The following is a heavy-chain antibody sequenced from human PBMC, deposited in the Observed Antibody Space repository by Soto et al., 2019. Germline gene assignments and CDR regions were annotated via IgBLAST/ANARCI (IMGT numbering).Heavy chain of an antibody. CDR3: AKGGSAYCSGGSCYHPFDY. D-gene: IGHD2-15*01. CDR2: ISGSGGNT. J-gene: IGHJ4*02. V-gene: IGHV3-23*01. Sequence: EVQLLESGGGLVQPGWSLRLSCAASGFTFSNYAMTWVRQAPGKGLEWVSTISGSGGNTWYADSVKGRFTISRDNSKNTLYLQMNSLRAEDTAVYYCAKGGSAYCSGGSCYHPFDYWGQGTLATVSS. CDR1: GFTFSNYA.